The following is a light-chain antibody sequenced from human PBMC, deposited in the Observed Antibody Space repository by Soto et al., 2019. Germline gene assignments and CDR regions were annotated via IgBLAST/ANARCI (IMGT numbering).Light chain of an antibody. CDR2: GVS. J-gene: IGKJ4*01. CDR1: QTVSRSA. CDR3: QQYGNSPFT. Sequence: EIVLTQSPGTLSLSPGERATLSCRASQTVSRSALAWYQQKPGQAPRLLIYGVSNRATGIPDRFSGSGSGTDFTLTISRLEPEDFEVYYCQQYGNSPFTFGGGTKVEIK. V-gene: IGKV3-20*01.